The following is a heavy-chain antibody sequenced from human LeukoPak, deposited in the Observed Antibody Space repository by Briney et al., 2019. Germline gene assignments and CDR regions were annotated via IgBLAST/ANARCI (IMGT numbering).Heavy chain of an antibody. CDR3: ARDSSPRGPRYAFDI. CDR1: GFTFSSYS. V-gene: IGHV3-48*04. J-gene: IGHJ3*02. Sequence: PGGSLRLSCAASGFTFSSYSMNWVRQAPGKGLEWVSYISSSSSTIYYADSVKGRFTISRDNAKNSLYLQMNSLRAEDTAVYYCARDSSPRGPRYAFDIWGQGTMVTVSS. CDR2: ISSSSSTI. D-gene: IGHD2/OR15-2a*01.